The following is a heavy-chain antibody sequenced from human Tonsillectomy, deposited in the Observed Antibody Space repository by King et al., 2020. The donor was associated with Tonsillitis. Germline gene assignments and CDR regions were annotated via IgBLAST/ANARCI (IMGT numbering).Heavy chain of an antibody. Sequence: VQLVESGAEVKKPGASVKVSCKASGYTFTSYGISWVRQAPGQGLEWMGWISAYNGNTNYAQKLQGRVTMTTDTSTSTAYMDLRSLRSADTAVYYCARGVLRPHYDLWSGYQYYFDYWGQGTLVTVSS. J-gene: IGHJ4*02. V-gene: IGHV1-18*04. D-gene: IGHD3-3*01. CDR3: ARGVLRPHYDLWSGYQYYFDY. CDR1: GYTFTSYG. CDR2: ISAYNGNT.